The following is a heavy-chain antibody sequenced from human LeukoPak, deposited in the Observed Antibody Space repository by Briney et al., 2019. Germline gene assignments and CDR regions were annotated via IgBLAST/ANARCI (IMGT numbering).Heavy chain of an antibody. J-gene: IGHJ1*01. Sequence: SETLSLTCTVSGGSISSSSYYWGWIRQPPGKGLEWIGSIYYSGSTYYNPSLKSRVTISVDTSKNQFSLELSSVTAADTAVYYCARRSLVVPAAMRGWGQGTLVTVSS. CDR2: IYYSGST. V-gene: IGHV4-39*01. D-gene: IGHD2-2*01. CDR3: ARRSLVVPAAMRG. CDR1: GGSISSSSYY.